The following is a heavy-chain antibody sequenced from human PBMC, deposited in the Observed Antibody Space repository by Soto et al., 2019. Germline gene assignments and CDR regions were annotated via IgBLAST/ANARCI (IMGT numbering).Heavy chain of an antibody. V-gene: IGHV2-5*01. D-gene: IGHD3-3*01. CDR2: IYWNEDK. CDR1: AFSLSTNGVG. CDR3: VHTEKVPTITGGHYFDY. Sequence: PTLVNPTQTLTLTCTFSAFSLSTNGVGVGWIRQPPGKPLEWLAVIYWNEDKRYSRSLKSRLSITKDTSKNQVVLTMTTMDPVDTATYYCVHTEKVPTITGGHYFDYWGPGTLVTVSS. J-gene: IGHJ4*02.